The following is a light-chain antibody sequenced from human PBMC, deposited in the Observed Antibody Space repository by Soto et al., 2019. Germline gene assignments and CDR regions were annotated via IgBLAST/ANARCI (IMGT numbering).Light chain of an antibody. CDR3: QQSYSTLPVT. CDR2: AAS. Sequence: SSLSASVGDRFTITCRASQSISSYLNWYQQKPGKAPKLLIYAASSLQSGVPSRFSGSGSGTDFTLTISSLQPEDFATYYCQQSYSTLPVTFGGGTKVDIK. V-gene: IGKV1-39*01. J-gene: IGKJ4*01. CDR1: QSISSY.